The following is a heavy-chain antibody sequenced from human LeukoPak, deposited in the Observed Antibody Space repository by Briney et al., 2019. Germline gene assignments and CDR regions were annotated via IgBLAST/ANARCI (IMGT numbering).Heavy chain of an antibody. CDR2: IDPDGITT. Sequence: GGSLGLSCAASGFTLSGYWMHWVRQAPGEGLVWVSRIDPDGITTNYADSVKGRFTTSRDNARNTLYLQMNSLTAEDTAVYYCARGPGAFDIWGQGTMVTVSS. V-gene: IGHV3-74*01. J-gene: IGHJ3*02. CDR1: GFTLSGYW. CDR3: ARGPGAFDI. D-gene: IGHD2-2*01.